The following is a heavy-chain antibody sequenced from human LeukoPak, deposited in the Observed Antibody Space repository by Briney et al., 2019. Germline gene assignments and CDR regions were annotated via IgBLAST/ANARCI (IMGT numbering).Heavy chain of an antibody. CDR2: ISGSSGII. D-gene: IGHD3-3*01. CDR3: ARDGGYDFWSGYYQDY. J-gene: IGHJ4*02. Sequence: PGGSLRLSCAASGFTFNTYTMNWVRQAPGKGLEWVSYISGSSGIIDYADSVKGRFTISRDNSKNTLYLQMNSLRAEDTAVYYCARDGGYDFWSGYYQDYWGQGTLVTVSS. CDR1: GFTFNTYT. V-gene: IGHV3-48*01.